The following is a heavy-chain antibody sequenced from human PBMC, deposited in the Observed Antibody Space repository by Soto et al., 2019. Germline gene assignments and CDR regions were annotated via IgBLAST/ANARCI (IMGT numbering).Heavy chain of an antibody. J-gene: IGHJ4*02. D-gene: IGHD2-15*01. Sequence: EVQLVESGGGLVQPGGSLKLSCAASGVTFSGSTMHWVRQASGKGLEWVGRIRSKANSYATAYAASVNGRFTISRDDSKNTAYLQMNSLKTEDTAVYYCTRLVLGSVVYWGQGTLVTVSS. CDR3: TRLVLGSVVY. CDR1: GVTFSGST. V-gene: IGHV3-73*02. CDR2: IRSKANSYAT.